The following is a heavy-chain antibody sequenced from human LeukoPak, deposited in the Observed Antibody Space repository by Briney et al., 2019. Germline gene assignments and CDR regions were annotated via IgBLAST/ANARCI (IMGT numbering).Heavy chain of an antibody. CDR3: ARWRYSGYEGFDY. CDR2: IYSGGST. CDR1: GFTVSSNY. Sequence: GGSLRLSCAASGFTVSSNYMSWVRQAPGKGLEWVSVIYSGGSTYYADSVKGRFTISRDNSKNTLYLQMNSLRAEDTAVYYCARWRYSGYEGFDYWGQGTLVTVSS. J-gene: IGHJ4*02. V-gene: IGHV3-53*01. D-gene: IGHD5-12*01.